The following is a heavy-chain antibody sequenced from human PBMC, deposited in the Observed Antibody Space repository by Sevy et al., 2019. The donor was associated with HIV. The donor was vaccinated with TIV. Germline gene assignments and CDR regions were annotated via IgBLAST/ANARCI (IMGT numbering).Heavy chain of an antibody. Sequence: ASVKVSCKVSGYTFTTYRIFWVREAPGQGLESMGWISPHNGGTDYAQKFQGRVTLITDKSTSTAYMELRGLRSDDTAVYFCARAYCSGGRCYSLAYWGQGTLVTVSS. J-gene: IGHJ4*02. CDR3: ARAYCSGGRCYSLAY. V-gene: IGHV1-18*01. CDR2: ISPHNGGT. D-gene: IGHD2-15*01. CDR1: GYTFTTYR.